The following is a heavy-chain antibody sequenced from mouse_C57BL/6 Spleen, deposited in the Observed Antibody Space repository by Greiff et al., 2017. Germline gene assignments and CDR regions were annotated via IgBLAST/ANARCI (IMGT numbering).Heavy chain of an antibody. CDR3: ARHDGYPSWFAY. CDR2: IDPSDSET. Sequence: VQLKQPGAELVRPGSSVKLSCKASGYTFTSYWMHWVKQRPIQGLEWIGNIDPSDSETHYNQKFKDKATLTVDKSSSTAYMQLSSLTSEDSAVYYCARHDGYPSWFAYWGQGTLVTVSA. V-gene: IGHV1-52*01. D-gene: IGHD2-3*01. J-gene: IGHJ3*01. CDR1: GYTFTSYW.